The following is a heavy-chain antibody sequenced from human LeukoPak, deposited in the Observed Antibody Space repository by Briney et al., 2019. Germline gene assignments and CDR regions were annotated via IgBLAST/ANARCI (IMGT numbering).Heavy chain of an antibody. CDR2: IYTSGST. J-gene: IGHJ6*02. D-gene: IGHD3-22*01. V-gene: IGHV4-4*07. CDR1: GGSISSYY. CDR3: AREARYYDSSGYYASYGMDV. Sequence: SSETLSLTCTVSGGSISSYYWSWIRQPAGKGLEWIGRIYTSGSTNYNPSLKSRVTMSVDTSKNQFSLKLSSVTAADTAVYYCAREARYYDSSGYYASYGMDVWGQGTTVTVSS.